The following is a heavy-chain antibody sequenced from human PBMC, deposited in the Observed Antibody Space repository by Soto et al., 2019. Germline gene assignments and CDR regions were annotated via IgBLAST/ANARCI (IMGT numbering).Heavy chain of an antibody. V-gene: IGHV3-23*01. J-gene: IGHJ4*02. Sequence: EVQVLDSGGGLVQPGGSLRLSCAASGFTFNNYAMNWVRQAPGKGLEWVATISATGGGTYYADSVKGRFTTSRDNSKNTLYLQMNGLRVEDTAVYYCAKDRLAGNFDYGGQGTQVTVSS. CDR1: GFTFNNYA. CDR2: ISATGGGT. CDR3: AKDRLAGNFDY.